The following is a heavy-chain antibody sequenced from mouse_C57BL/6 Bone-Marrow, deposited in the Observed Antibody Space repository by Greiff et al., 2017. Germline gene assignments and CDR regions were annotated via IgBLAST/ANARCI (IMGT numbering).Heavy chain of an antibody. CDR3: ARAYYSNPLAY. CDR2: IHPNSGST. V-gene: IGHV1-64*01. D-gene: IGHD2-5*01. Sequence: QVHVKQPGAELVKPGASVKLSCKASGYTFTSYWMHWVKQRPGQGLEWIGMIHPNSGSTNYNEKFKSKATLTVDKSSSTAYMQLSSLTSEDSAVYYCARAYYSNPLAYWGQGTLVTVSA. J-gene: IGHJ3*01. CDR1: GYTFTSYW.